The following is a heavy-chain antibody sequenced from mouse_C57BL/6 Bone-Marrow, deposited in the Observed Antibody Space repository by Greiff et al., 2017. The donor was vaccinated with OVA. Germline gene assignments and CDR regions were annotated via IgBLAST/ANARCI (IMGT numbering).Heavy chain of an antibody. D-gene: IGHD1-1*01. CDR2: IYPGDGDT. CDR3: ARRSEYYDY. J-gene: IGHJ4*01. CDR1: GYAFSSSW. V-gene: IGHV1-82*01. Sequence: LEESGPELVKPGASVKISCKASGYAFSSSWMNWVKQRPGKGLEWIGRIYPGDGDTNYNGKFKGKATLTADKSSSTAYMQLSSLTSEDSAVYFCARRSEYYDYWGQGTSVTVSS.